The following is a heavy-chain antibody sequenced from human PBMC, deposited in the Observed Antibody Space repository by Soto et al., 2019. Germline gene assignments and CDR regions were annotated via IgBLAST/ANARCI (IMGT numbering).Heavy chain of an antibody. Sequence: GGSLRLSCAAAGFTFSSYWMSWGRQAPGKGLEWVANIKQDGSEKYYVVSVKGRFTISRDNAKNSLYLQMNSLRAEDTAVYYCARDPGVRGVDRIDYWGQGTLVTVSS. CDR3: ARDPGVRGVDRIDY. CDR2: IKQDGSEK. J-gene: IGHJ4*02. CDR1: GFTFSSYW. D-gene: IGHD3-10*01. V-gene: IGHV3-7*03.